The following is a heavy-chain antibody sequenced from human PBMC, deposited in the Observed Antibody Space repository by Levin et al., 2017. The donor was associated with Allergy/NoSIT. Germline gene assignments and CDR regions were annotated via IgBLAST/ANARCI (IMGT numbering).Heavy chain of an antibody. CDR3: ITMVRGVITRFDY. V-gene: IGHV3-74*01. J-gene: IGHJ4*02. D-gene: IGHD3-10*01. CDR2: INSDGSST. CDR1: GFTFSSYW. Sequence: GGSLRLSCAASGFTFSSYWMHWVRQAPGKGLVWVSRINSDGSSTSYADSVKGRFTISRDNAKNTLYLQMNSLRAEDTAVYYCITMVRGVITRFDYWGQGTLVTVSS.